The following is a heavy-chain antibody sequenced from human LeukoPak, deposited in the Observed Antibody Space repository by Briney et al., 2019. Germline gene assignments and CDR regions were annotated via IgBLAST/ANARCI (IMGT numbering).Heavy chain of an antibody. CDR3: ARETYYDSSGYCDY. CDR1: GYTFTSYG. D-gene: IGHD3-22*01. V-gene: IGHV1-18*01. J-gene: IGHJ4*02. Sequence: GASVKVSCKASGYTFTSYGISWVRQAPGQGLEWMGWISAYNGNTNYAQKLQGRVTMTTDTSTSTAYMELRSLRSDDTAVYYCARETYYDSSGYCDYWGQGTLVTVSS. CDR2: ISAYNGNT.